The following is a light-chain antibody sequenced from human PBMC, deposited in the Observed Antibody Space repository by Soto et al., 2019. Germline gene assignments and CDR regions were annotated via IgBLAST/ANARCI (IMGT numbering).Light chain of an antibody. Sequence: DVRMTQSPSSLSASVGDTITITCRASRTINTYLNWFQQKPGEPPRLLIYGASTLHDGVPSRFSGSGSGADFTLTISGLQPEDFASYYCQQYYSYLWGFGQGTKVDIK. V-gene: IGKV1-39*01. CDR3: QQYYSYLWG. CDR1: RTINTY. CDR2: GAS. J-gene: IGKJ1*01.